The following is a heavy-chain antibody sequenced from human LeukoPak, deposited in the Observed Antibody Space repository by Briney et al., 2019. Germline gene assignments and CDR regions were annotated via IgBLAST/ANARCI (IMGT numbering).Heavy chain of an antibody. Sequence: GGSLRLSCAASGFTFSSYGMHWVRQAPGKGLEWVALISYDGSNKYYADSLKGRFTISRDNSKNTLYLQMNSLRAEDTAVYYCANTYYYGSGSLDYWGQGTLVTVSS. CDR3: ANTYYYGSGSLDY. CDR2: ISYDGSNK. D-gene: IGHD3-10*01. J-gene: IGHJ4*02. CDR1: GFTFSSYG. V-gene: IGHV3-30*18.